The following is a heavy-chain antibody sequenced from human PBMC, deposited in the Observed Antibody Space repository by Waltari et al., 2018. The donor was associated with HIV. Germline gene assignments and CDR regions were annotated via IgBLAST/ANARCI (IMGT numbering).Heavy chain of an antibody. CDR1: GFTFSNYG. D-gene: IGHD6-13*01. J-gene: IGHJ6*02. V-gene: IGHV3-23*01. CDR3: VKEHQYSHSWYSYYGMDV. Sequence: EVQVLESGGALVQPGGSLRLSCAASGFTFSNYGLSWVRQAPGKGLEWVSTISGSGGSTYYADSVKGRFTVSRDKSKNTLYLQMNSLRAEDTAVYFCVKEHQYSHSWYSYYGMDVWGQGTTVTVSS. CDR2: ISGSGGST.